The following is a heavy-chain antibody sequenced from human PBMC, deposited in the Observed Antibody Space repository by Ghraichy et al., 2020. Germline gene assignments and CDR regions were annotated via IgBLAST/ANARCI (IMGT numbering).Heavy chain of an antibody. J-gene: IGHJ2*01. V-gene: IGHV4-34*01. Sequence: GSLRLSCAVYGGSFSGYYWSWIRQPPGKGLEWIGEINHSGSTNYNPSLKSRVTISVDTSKNQFSLKLSSVTAADTAVYYCARGWPGRIAARYPWYFDLWGRGTLVTVSS. D-gene: IGHD6-6*01. CDR1: GGSFSGYY. CDR3: ARGWPGRIAARYPWYFDL. CDR2: INHSGST.